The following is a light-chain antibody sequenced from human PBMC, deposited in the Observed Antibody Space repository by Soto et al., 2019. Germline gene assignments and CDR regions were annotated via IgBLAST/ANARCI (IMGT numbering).Light chain of an antibody. CDR1: SSDVGGYNY. J-gene: IGLJ2*01. V-gene: IGLV2-8*01. CDR2: EFS. CDR3: SSYVGSNNLL. Sequence: QSALTQPPSASGSPGQSVTISCTGTSSDVGGYNYVSWYQQHPGKAPKLMIYEFSKRPSGVPDRFSGSKSDNTASLTFSGLQAEDEADYYCSSYVGSNNLLFGGGTKLTVL.